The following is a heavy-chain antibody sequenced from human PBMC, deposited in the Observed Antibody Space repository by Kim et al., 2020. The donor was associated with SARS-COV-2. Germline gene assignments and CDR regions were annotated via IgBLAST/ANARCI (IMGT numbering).Heavy chain of an antibody. V-gene: IGHV4-59*08. D-gene: IGHD3-22*01. Sequence: LKSRVTISVDTSKNQFSLKLSSVTAADTAVYYCARLRDYDSSGSWPFDYWGQGTLVTVSS. J-gene: IGHJ4*02. CDR3: ARLRDYDSSGSWPFDY.